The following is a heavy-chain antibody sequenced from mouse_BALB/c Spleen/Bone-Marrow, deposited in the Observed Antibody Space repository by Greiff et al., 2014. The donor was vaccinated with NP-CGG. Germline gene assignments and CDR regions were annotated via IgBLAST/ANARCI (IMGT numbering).Heavy chain of an antibody. J-gene: IGHJ1*01. V-gene: IGHV1S34*01. CDR3: AGVHWDVGYWDFDV. D-gene: IGHD4-1*01. CDR2: ISCYNGAT. CDR1: GYSFTGYY. Sequence: LVKTGASVKISCKASGYSFTGYYMQWVKQSHGKSLEWIGYISCYNGATSYNQKFKGKATFTVDTSSSTAYMQFKSLTSVDSAVYYEAGVHWDVGYWDFDVWGAGTTVTVSA.